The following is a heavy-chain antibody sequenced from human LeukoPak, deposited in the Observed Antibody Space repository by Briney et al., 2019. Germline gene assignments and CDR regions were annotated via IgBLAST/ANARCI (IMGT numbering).Heavy chain of an antibody. CDR3: ARAPQYSSSWGGYFQH. CDR2: ISGSGGST. Sequence: GGSLRLSCAASGFTFSSYAMSWVRQAPGKGLEWVSAISGSGGSTYYADSVKGRFTISRDNSKNTLYLQMNSLRAEDTAVYYCARAPQYSSSWGGYFQHWGQGTLVTVSS. J-gene: IGHJ1*01. CDR1: GFTFSSYA. V-gene: IGHV3-23*01. D-gene: IGHD6-13*01.